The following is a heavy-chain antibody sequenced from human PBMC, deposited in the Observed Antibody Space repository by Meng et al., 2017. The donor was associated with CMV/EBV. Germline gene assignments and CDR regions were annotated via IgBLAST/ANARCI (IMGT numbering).Heavy chain of an antibody. D-gene: IGHD3-16*01. CDR3: ARYLGGDPYYYGMDV. V-gene: IGHV3-20*04. Sequence: LTRAASGFTFDDYGMSWGRQAPGKGLEWGSGINWNGGSTGYADSVKGRFTISRDNAKNSLYLQMNSLRAEDTALYYCARYLGGDPYYYGMDVWGQGTTVTVSS. CDR1: GFTFDDYG. CDR2: INWNGGST. J-gene: IGHJ6*02.